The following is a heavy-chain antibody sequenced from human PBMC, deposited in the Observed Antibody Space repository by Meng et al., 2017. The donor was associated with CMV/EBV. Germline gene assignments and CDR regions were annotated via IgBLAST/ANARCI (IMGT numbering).Heavy chain of an antibody. J-gene: IGHJ4*02. CDR2: IYYSGST. Sequence: SETLSLTCTDSGGSISSSSYYWGWIRQPPGKGLEWIGSIYYSGSTYYNPSLKSRVTISVDTSKNQFSLKLSSVTAADTAVYYCRVYSSGWYYFDYWGQGTLVTVSS. V-gene: IGHV4-39*07. CDR1: GGSISSSSYY. D-gene: IGHD6-19*01. CDR3: RVYSSGWYYFDY.